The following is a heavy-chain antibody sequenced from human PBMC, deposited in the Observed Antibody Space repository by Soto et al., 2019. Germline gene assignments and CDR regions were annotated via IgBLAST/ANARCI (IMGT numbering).Heavy chain of an antibody. J-gene: IGHJ4*02. D-gene: IGHD4-17*01. CDR3: ARVLPPYGDYVLSY. Sequence: GGSLRLSCAASGFTFSSYSMNWVRQAPGKGLEWVSYISSSSSTIYYADSLKGRFTISRDNAKNSLYLQMNSLGAEDTAVYYCARVLPPYGDYVLSYWGQGTLVTVSS. CDR1: GFTFSSYS. CDR2: ISSSSSTI. V-gene: IGHV3-48*01.